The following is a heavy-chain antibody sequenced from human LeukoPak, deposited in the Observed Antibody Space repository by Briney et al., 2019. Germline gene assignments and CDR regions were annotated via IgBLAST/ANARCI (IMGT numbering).Heavy chain of an antibody. CDR3: XXXXXELRPGNYFDY. J-gene: IGHJ4*02. Sequence: GGSLRLSCAASGFTFGSYAMSWVRQAPGKGLEWVSAISGSGGSTYYADSVKGRFTISRDNSKNTLYLQMNSLRAEDTAVYYXXXXXXELRPGNYFDYWGQGTLVTVSS. CDR1: GFTFGSYA. CDR2: ISGSGGST. V-gene: IGHV3-23*01. D-gene: IGHD3-10*01.